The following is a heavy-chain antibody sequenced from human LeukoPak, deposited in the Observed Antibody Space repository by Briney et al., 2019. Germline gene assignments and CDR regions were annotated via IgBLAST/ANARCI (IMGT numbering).Heavy chain of an antibody. D-gene: IGHD1-14*01. CDR3: ARDFVRRGNRLDY. Sequence: GGSLRLSCAASGFTFSSYSMNWARQAPGKGLEWVSSISSSSSYIYYADSVKGRFTISRDNAKNSLYLQMNSLRAEDTAVYYCARDFVRRGNRLDYWGQGTLVTVSS. V-gene: IGHV3-21*01. J-gene: IGHJ4*02. CDR2: ISSSSSYI. CDR1: GFTFSSYS.